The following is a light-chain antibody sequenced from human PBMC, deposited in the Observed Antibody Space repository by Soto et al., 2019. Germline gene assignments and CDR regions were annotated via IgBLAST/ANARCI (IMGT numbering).Light chain of an antibody. CDR2: DAS. CDR3: LQHNSYPRT. V-gene: IGKV1-17*01. J-gene: IGKJ2*01. Sequence: DIQMTQSPSSLSASVGDRVTITCQASQGIGNDLNWYQQKPGKAPKRLIYDASSLQSGVTSRFSGSGSGTQFTLTISRLQPEDFATYYCLQHNSYPRTFGQGTKLEIQ. CDR1: QGIGND.